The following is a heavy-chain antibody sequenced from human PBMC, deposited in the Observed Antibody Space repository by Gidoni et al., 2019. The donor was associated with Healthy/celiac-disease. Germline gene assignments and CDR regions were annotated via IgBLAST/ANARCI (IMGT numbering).Heavy chain of an antibody. CDR3: ARSNGSSGSYSNFDY. J-gene: IGHJ4*02. CDR1: GFTFDHYG. Sequence: EVQLVESGGGGVRPGGSLSLSCAASGFTFDHYGMSWVRQAPGKGLEWVSGINWNGGSTGYADSVKGRFTISRDNAKNSLYLQMNSLRAEDTALYYCARSNGSSGSYSNFDYWGQGTLVTVSS. V-gene: IGHV3-20*04. CDR2: INWNGGST. D-gene: IGHD1-26*01.